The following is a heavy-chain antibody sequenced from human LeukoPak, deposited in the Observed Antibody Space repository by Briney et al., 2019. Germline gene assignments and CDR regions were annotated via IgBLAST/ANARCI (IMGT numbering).Heavy chain of an antibody. V-gene: IGHV1-46*01. CDR3: VKGYDFLTGPLGY. Sequence: ASVKVSCKASGYTFTSYYMHWVRQAPGQGLEWMGIINPSGGSTSYAQKFQGRVTMTRDMSTSTVYMELSSLRTEDTALYYCVKGYDFLTGPLGYWGQGTLVTVSS. D-gene: IGHD3-9*01. CDR1: GYTFTSYY. J-gene: IGHJ4*02. CDR2: INPSGGST.